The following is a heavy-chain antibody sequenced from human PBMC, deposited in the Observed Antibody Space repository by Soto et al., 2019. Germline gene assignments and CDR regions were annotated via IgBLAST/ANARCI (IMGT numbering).Heavy chain of an antibody. CDR2: IYHSGST. J-gene: IGHJ6*02. D-gene: IGHD3-9*01. V-gene: IGHV4-30-2*01. Sequence: KPSETLSLTCTVSGGSISSGGYSWSWIRQPPGKGLEWIGYIYHSGSTYYNPSLKSRVTISVDRSKNQFSLKLSSVTAADTAVYYCARVNYDILTGYYGGMDVWGQGTTVTVSS. CDR1: GGSISSGGYS. CDR3: ARVNYDILTGYYGGMDV.